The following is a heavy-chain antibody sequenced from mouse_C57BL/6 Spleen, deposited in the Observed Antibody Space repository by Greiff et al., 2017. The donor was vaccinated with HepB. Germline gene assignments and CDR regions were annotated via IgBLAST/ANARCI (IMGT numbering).Heavy chain of an antibody. CDR1: GYTFTSYW. CDR2: INPSNGGT. J-gene: IGHJ4*01. Sequence: QVQLQQPGTELVKPGASVKLSCKASGYTFTSYWMHWVKQRPGQGLEWIGNINPSNGGTNYNEKFKSKATLTVDKSSSTAYMQLSSLTSEDSAVYYCARAKGIYYDPYYYAMDYWGQGTSVTVSS. CDR3: ARAKGIYYDPYYYAMDY. V-gene: IGHV1-53*01. D-gene: IGHD2-4*01.